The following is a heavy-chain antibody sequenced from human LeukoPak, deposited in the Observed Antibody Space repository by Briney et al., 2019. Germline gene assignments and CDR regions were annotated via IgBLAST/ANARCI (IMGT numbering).Heavy chain of an antibody. CDR2: ISRSGSII. V-gene: IGHV3-48*03. Sequence: GGSLRLSCAASGFTFSSYEMNWVRQAPGKGLEWVSYISRSGSIIYYADSVKGRFTISRDNAKNSLYLQMNSLRAEDTAVYYCASQEEAVWPEPLDYWGQGTLVTVSS. D-gene: IGHD1-14*01. CDR3: ASQEEAVWPEPLDY. J-gene: IGHJ4*02. CDR1: GFTFSSYE.